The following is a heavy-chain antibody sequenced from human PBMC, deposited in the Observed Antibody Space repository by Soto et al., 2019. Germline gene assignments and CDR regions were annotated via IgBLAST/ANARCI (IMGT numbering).Heavy chain of an antibody. D-gene: IGHD3-16*01. CDR2: ISGSGGST. V-gene: IGHV3-23*01. Sequence: GGSLRLSCAPSGFTFSSYAMSWVRHSPGKGLEWVSAISGSGGSTYYADSVKGRFTISRDNSKNTLYLQMNSLRAEDTAVYYCAKDPYRWGNGGMDVWGQGTTVTVS. CDR3: AKDPYRWGNGGMDV. CDR1: GFTFSSYA. J-gene: IGHJ6*02.